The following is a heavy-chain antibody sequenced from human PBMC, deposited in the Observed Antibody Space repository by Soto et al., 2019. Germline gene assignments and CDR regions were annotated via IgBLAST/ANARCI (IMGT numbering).Heavy chain of an antibody. CDR3: ARSPDYYDSSGPYYFDY. J-gene: IGHJ4*02. CDR1: GYIFTSYW. V-gene: IGHV5-10-1*01. Sequence: GESLKISCKGSGYIFTSYWISWVRQMPGKGLEWMGRIDPSDSYTNYSPSFQGHVTTSADKSISTACLQWSSLKASDTAMYYCARSPDYYDSSGPYYFDYWGQGTLVTVSS. D-gene: IGHD3-22*01. CDR2: IDPSDSYT.